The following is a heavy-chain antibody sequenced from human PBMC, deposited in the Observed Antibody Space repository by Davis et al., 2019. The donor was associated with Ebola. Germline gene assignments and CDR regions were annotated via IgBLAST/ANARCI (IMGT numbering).Heavy chain of an antibody. J-gene: IGHJ4*02. CDR3: ARDLWLGAPDYLDS. CDR2: ITGSGRNT. V-gene: IGHV3-23*01. D-gene: IGHD1-26*01. CDR1: GFTFRNYA. Sequence: GESLKISCAASGFTFRNYAMSWVRQAPGKGLEWVAAITGSGRNTYYADSVKGRFTISRDTSKDTVYLQMNSLRAEDTAVYYCARDLWLGAPDYLDSWGQGTLVTVSS.